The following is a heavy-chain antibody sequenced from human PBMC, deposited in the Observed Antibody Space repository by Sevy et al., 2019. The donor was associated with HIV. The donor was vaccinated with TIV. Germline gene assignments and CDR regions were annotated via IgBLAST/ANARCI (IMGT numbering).Heavy chain of an antibody. Sequence: SETLSLTCTVSGGSIITTNFYWGWIRQAPGKGLEWIGEINHSGSTNYNPSLKSRVTISVDTSKNQFFLKLSSVTAADTAVYYCARGLLNREEGTYSGNWFDPWGQGTLVTVSS. J-gene: IGHJ5*02. V-gene: IGHV4-39*07. CDR3: ARGLLNREEGTYSGNWFDP. CDR1: GGSIITTNFY. CDR2: INHSGST. D-gene: IGHD5-12*01.